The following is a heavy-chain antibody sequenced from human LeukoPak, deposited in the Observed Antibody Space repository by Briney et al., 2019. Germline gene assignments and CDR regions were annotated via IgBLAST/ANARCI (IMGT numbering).Heavy chain of an antibody. J-gene: IGHJ4*02. D-gene: IGHD3-22*01. V-gene: IGHV4-34*01. CDR3: ARGREYSSGYYDY. CDR1: GGSFSGYY. Sequence: SETLSLTCAVYGGSFSGYYWSWIRQPPGKGLEWIGVINHSGSTNYNPSLKSRVTISVDTSKNQFSLKLSSVTAADTAVYYCARGREYSSGYYDYWGQGTLVTVSS. CDR2: INHSGST.